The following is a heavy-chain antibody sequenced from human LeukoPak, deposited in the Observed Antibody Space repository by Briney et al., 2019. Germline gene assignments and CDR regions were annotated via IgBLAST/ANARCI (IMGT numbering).Heavy chain of an antibody. J-gene: IGHJ3*02. D-gene: IGHD2-15*01. CDR2: IYPGDSDT. CDR1: GYTFTSYW. V-gene: IGHV5-51*01. CDR3: AGQDIVVVATTTRAFDI. Sequence: GESLKISCKGSGYTFTSYWITWVRQMPGKGLEWVGIIYPGDSDTKYSPSFQGQVTISADKSISTAYLQWSSLKASDTAMYYCAGQDIVVVATTTRAFDIWGQGTMVTVS.